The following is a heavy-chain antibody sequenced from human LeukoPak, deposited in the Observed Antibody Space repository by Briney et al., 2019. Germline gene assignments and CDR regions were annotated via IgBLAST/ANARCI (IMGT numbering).Heavy chain of an antibody. CDR3: AKPISGGSGWDAFDI. J-gene: IGHJ3*02. V-gene: IGHV3-21*01. CDR1: GFTFSSYS. Sequence: GGSLRLSCAASGFTFSSYSMNWVRQAPGKGLEWCSSISSSSSNIYYADSVKGRFTISRDNAKNSLYLQMNSLRVEDTAVYYCAKPISGGSGWDAFDIWGQGTMVTVSS. D-gene: IGHD6-19*01. CDR2: ISSSSSNI.